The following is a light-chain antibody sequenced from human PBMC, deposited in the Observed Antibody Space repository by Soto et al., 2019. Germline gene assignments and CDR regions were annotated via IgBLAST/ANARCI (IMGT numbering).Light chain of an antibody. Sequence: QSVLTQVASVSGSPGKSTTFSCIETSSDVGTFNLVSWYQQHPGKAPRLMIYEVIKRPSGVSNRFSGSKSGNTASLTISGLQAEDEADYYCCSYAGSSVYVFGTGTKVTV. J-gene: IGLJ1*01. CDR3: CSYAGSSVYV. CDR2: EVI. V-gene: IGLV2-23*02. CDR1: SSDVGTFNL.